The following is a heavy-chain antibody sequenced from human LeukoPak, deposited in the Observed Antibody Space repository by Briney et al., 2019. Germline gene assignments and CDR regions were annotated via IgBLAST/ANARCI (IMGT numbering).Heavy chain of an antibody. V-gene: IGHV4-59*11. CDR3: ARDIRMSYCGGDCYLTAWYFDL. Sequence: SETPSLTCTVSGGSISSHYWSWIRQPPGKGLEWIGYIYYSGSTNYNPSLKSRVTISVDTSKNQFSLKLSSVTAADTAVYYCARDIRMSYCGGDCYLTAWYFDLWGRGTLVTVSS. CDR2: IYYSGST. D-gene: IGHD2-21*02. J-gene: IGHJ2*01. CDR1: GGSISSHY.